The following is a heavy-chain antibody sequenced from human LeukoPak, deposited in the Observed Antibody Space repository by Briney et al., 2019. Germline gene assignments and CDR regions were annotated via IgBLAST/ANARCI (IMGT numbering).Heavy chain of an antibody. CDR2: IETDGDEK. CDR1: GFTSSDYW. J-gene: IGHJ4*02. D-gene: IGHD5-12*01. Sequence: GGSLRLSCVASGFTSSDYWMSWVRQAPGMGLEWVANIETDGDEKNYVDSVKGRFTISRDNVRNSLYLQMSSLRVEDTAVYYCARDIPSGFYTPDYWGRGTLVTVSS. CDR3: ARDIPSGFYTPDY. V-gene: IGHV3-7*01.